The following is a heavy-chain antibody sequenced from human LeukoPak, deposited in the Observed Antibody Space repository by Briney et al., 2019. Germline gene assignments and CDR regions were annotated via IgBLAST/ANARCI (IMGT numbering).Heavy chain of an antibody. CDR3: ASIAVAGPASHDY. CDR2: ISSSSSYI. D-gene: IGHD6-19*01. Sequence: GGSLRLSCADSGYTFSSYSMNWVRQAPGEGLEWVSSISSSSSYIYYADSVKGRFTISRDNAKNSLYLQMNSLRAEDTAVYYCASIAVAGPASHDYWGQGTLVTVSS. CDR1: GYTFSSYS. J-gene: IGHJ4*02. V-gene: IGHV3-21*01.